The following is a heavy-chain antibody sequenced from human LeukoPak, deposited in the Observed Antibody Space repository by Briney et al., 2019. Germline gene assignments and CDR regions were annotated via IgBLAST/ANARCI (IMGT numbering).Heavy chain of an antibody. Sequence: ASVKVSCKASGYTFTGYYIHWVRQAPGQGLEWMGWINPNSGGTNYAQKFQGRVTMTRDTSVSTAYMQLSRLTSDDTAVYYCEKDDYWGQGTLVTVSS. J-gene: IGHJ4*02. CDR2: INPNSGGT. CDR1: GYTFTGYY. V-gene: IGHV1-2*02. CDR3: EKDDY.